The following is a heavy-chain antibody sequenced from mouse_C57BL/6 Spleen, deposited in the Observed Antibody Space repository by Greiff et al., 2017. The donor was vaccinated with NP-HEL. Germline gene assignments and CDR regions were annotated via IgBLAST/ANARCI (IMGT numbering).Heavy chain of an antibody. V-gene: IGHV1-50*01. CDR3: ARSLIYYYGSSPYYFDY. Sequence: VKLQQPGAELVKPGASVKLSCKASGYTFTSYWMQWVKQRPGQGLEWIGEIDPSDSYNNYNQKFKGKATLTVDTSSSTAYSQLSSLTSEDSAVYYCARSLIYYYGSSPYYFDYWGQGTTLTVSS. CDR2: IDPSDSYN. D-gene: IGHD1-1*01. J-gene: IGHJ2*01. CDR1: GYTFTSYW.